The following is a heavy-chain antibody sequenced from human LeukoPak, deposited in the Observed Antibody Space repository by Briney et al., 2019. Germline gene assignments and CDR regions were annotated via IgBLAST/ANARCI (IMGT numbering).Heavy chain of an antibody. Sequence: SETLSLTCIVSGGSISSSSYYWGWIRQPPGKGLEWIGSIYYSGSTYYNPSLKSRVTISVDTSKNQFSLKLSSVTAADTAVYYCARLVGDGYNLGAFDIWGQGTMVTVSS. D-gene: IGHD5-24*01. V-gene: IGHV4-39*01. CDR3: ARLVGDGYNLGAFDI. CDR1: GGSISSSSYY. CDR2: IYYSGST. J-gene: IGHJ3*02.